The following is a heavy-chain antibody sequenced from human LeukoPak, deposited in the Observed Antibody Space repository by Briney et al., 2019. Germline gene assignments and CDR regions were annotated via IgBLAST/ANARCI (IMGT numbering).Heavy chain of an antibody. CDR3: ARGGDFWSGYKTHEYGLDV. CDR1: GFTFSSYA. V-gene: IGHV3-30-3*01. Sequence: PGGSLRLSCAASGFTFSSYAMHWVRQAPGKGLEWVAVISYDGSKKYHADSVKGRFTISIDNSNKMQYLEMDSLRADDTAVYYCARGGDFWSGYKTHEYGLDVWGQGTTVTVSS. J-gene: IGHJ6*02. CDR2: ISYDGSKK. D-gene: IGHD3-3*01.